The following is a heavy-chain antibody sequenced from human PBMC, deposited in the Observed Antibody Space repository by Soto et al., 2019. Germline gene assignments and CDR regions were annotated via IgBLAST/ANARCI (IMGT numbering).Heavy chain of an antibody. CDR2: IANSGGRT. CDR3: AKDGRAYSQEHFDY. J-gene: IGHJ4*02. Sequence: GGSLRLSCAASGFTFSIYAMSWVRQAPGKGLEWVSAIANSGGRTYYADSVKGRFTISRDNSKNTLYLQMNSLRADDTAVYYCAKDGRAYSQEHFDYWGQGTLVTVSS. V-gene: IGHV3-23*01. D-gene: IGHD5-18*01. CDR1: GFTFSIYA.